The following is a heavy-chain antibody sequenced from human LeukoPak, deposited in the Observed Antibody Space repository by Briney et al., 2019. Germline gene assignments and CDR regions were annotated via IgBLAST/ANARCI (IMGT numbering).Heavy chain of an antibody. D-gene: IGHD5-12*01. CDR2: ISWNSGSI. J-gene: IGHJ4*02. CDR3: AKDSGYSGYDPLFDY. CDR1: GFTFDDYA. V-gene: IGHV3-9*01. Sequence: GGSLRLSCAASGFTFDDYAMHWVRQAPGKGLEWVSGISWNSGSIGYADSVKGRFTISRDNAKNSLYLQMNSLRAEDTALYYCAKDSGYSGYDPLFDYWGQGTLVTVSS.